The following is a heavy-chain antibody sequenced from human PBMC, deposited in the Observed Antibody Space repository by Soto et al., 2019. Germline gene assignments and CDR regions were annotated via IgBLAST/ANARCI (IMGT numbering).Heavy chain of an antibody. Sequence: QVQLVESGGGVAQPGRSLRLSCAASGFTFRSYGMHWVRQAPGKGLEWVAVISYDGRNKYYADSVRGRFTISRDNSKNTRYLQMNSLRAEDTAVYYCAKIGQINDCGGDCYVIDYWGQGTLVTVSS. J-gene: IGHJ4*02. CDR1: GFTFRSYG. CDR3: AKIGQINDCGGDCYVIDY. CDR2: ISYDGRNK. D-gene: IGHD2-21*02. V-gene: IGHV3-30*18.